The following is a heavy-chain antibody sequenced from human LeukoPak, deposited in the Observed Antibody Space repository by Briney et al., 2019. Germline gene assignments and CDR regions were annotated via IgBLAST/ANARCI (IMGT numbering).Heavy chain of an antibody. CDR1: GGSISSSSYY. CDR2: IYYSGST. CDR3: ARRERRYYQL. J-gene: IGHJ1*01. Sequence: SETLSLTCTVSGGSISSSSYYWGWIRLPPWKGLEWIGSIYYSGSTYYNPSLKSRVTISVDTSKNQFSLKLSSVTAADTAVYYCARRERRYYQLWGQGTLVTVSS. V-gene: IGHV4-39*01.